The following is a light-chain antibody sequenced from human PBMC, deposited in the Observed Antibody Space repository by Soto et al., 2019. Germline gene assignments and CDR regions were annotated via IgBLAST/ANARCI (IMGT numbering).Light chain of an antibody. CDR2: GAS. CDR1: QSVSSTY. Sequence: IVLTQSPGTLSLSPGVRATLSCRASQSVSSTYLAWYQQKPGQTPRLPIYGASNRATGIPHRFSGSGSGTDFTLTISRLEPEDFAVYYCQQYFVSPYSFGQGTKLEIK. J-gene: IGKJ2*03. CDR3: QQYFVSPYS. V-gene: IGKV3-20*01.